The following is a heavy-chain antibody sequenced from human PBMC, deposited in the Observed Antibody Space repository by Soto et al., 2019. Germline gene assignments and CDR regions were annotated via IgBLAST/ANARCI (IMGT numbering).Heavy chain of an antibody. D-gene: IGHD3-3*01. CDR2: ISSSSSYT. CDR1: GFTFSYYY. Sequence: GGSLRLSCAASGFTFSYYYMSWIRQAPGKGLEWVSYISSSSSYTNYADSVKGRFTISRDNAKNSLYLQMNSLRAEDTAVDYCARDSKLFGVGDFHFPGQGPLGTLSS. CDR3: ARDSKLFGVGDFHF. J-gene: IGHJ4*02. V-gene: IGHV3-11*06.